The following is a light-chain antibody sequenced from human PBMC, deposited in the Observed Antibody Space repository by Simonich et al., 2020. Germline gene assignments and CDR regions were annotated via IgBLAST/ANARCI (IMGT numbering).Light chain of an antibody. CDR1: SSNIGSNY. J-gene: IGLJ2*01. CDR3: AAWDDSLSGVV. V-gene: IGLV1-47*01. CDR2: MNN. Sequence: QSVLTQPPSASGTPGQRVTISCSGSSSNIGSNYVYWYQQLPGTAPKLLIYMNNQRPSGCPDRFSGSKSGTSASLAISGLRSEDEADYYCAAWDDSLSGVVFGGGTKLTVL.